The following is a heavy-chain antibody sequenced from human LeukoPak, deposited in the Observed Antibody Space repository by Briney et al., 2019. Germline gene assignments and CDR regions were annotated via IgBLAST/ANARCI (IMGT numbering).Heavy chain of an antibody. J-gene: IGHJ4*02. Sequence: GESLKISCKGSGYSFTSYWISWVRQMPGKGLEWMGRIDPSDSYTKYSPSFQGHVTISADKSISTAYLQWSSLKASDTAMYYCARRITMNDPIDYWGQGTLVTVSS. V-gene: IGHV5-10-1*01. D-gene: IGHD3-22*01. CDR3: ARRITMNDPIDY. CDR1: GYSFTSYW. CDR2: IDPSDSYT.